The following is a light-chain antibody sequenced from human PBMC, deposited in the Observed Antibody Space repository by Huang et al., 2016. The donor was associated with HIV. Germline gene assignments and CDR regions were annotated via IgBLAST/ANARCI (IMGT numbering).Light chain of an antibody. Sequence: DIQMTQSPSSLSAYIRERVTITCRASQNIGTSFNWYQQKPGQAPKLLIYATFNLQSGVPSRFSGGGSGTAFTLTINSLQPEDFATYYCQQSQSPPRTFGQGTKVEI. CDR3: QQSQSPPRT. V-gene: IGKV1-39*01. CDR2: ATF. J-gene: IGKJ1*01. CDR1: QNIGTS.